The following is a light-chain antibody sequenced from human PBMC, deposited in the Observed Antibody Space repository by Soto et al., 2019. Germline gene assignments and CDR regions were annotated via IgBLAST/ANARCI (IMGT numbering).Light chain of an antibody. CDR1: SSDVGGSNY. Sequence: QSVLTQPASVPGSPGQSITISCTGTSSDVGGSNYVSWYQQHPGKAPKLIISDVSYRPSGVSNRFSGSKSGNTASLTISGLQVEDEADYYCSSYTSSSTYVFGTGTKVTVL. CDR2: DVS. V-gene: IGLV2-14*01. CDR3: SSYTSSSTYV. J-gene: IGLJ1*01.